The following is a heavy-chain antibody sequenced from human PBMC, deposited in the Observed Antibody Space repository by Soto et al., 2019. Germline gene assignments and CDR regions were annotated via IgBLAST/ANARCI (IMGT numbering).Heavy chain of an antibody. V-gene: IGHV4-34*01. CDR1: GGSFSGYY. Sequence: PSETLSLTCAVYGGSFSGYYWSWIRQPPGKGLEWIGEINHSGSTNYNPSLKSRVTISVDTSKNQFSLKLSSVTAADTAVYYCATSGWYLDYYYGMDVWGQGTTVTVSS. J-gene: IGHJ6*02. D-gene: IGHD6-19*01. CDR2: INHSGST. CDR3: ATSGWYLDYYYGMDV.